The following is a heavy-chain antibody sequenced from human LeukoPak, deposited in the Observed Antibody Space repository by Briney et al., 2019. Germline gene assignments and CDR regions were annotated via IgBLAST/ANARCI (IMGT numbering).Heavy chain of an antibody. V-gene: IGHV1-2*02. J-gene: IGHJ3*02. CDR1: VYTFTGHF. D-gene: IGHD6-19*01. CDR3: AAVAGLGNAFDI. CDR2: INPNSGVL. Sequence: ASVKVSCKASVYTFTGHFIHWVRQAPGQGLEWMGWINPNSGVLKYAQKFQGRVTMTMDTSISTAYMELSSLRSDDTAVYYCAAVAGLGNAFDIWGQGTMVTVSS.